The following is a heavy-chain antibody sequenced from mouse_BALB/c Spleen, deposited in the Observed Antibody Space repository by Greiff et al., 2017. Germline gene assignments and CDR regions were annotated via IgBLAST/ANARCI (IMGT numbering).Heavy chain of an antibody. D-gene: IGHD2-4*01. V-gene: IGHV1-7*01. CDR2: INPSTGYT. J-gene: IGHJ4*01. Sequence: VQLQQSGAELVKPGASVKMSCKASGYTFTSYWMHWVKQRPGQGLEWIGYINPSTGYTEYNQKFKDKATLTADKSSSTAYMQLSSLTSEDSAVYDCASDDYTFLYAMDYWGQGTSVTVSS. CDR1: GYTFTSYW. CDR3: ASDDYTFLYAMDY.